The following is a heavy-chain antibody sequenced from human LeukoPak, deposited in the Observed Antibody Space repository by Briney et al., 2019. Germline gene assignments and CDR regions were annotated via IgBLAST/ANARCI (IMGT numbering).Heavy chain of an antibody. J-gene: IGHJ4*02. V-gene: IGHV3-21*01. CDR2: ISSSSSYI. Sequence: GGSLRLSCAASGFTVSSNYMSWVRQAPGKGLEWVSSISSSSSYIYYADSVKGRFTISRDNAKNSLYLQMNSLRAEDTAVYYCARGRHSSWYFDYWGQGTLVTVSS. CDR1: GFTVSSNY. CDR3: ARGRHSSWYFDY. D-gene: IGHD6-13*01.